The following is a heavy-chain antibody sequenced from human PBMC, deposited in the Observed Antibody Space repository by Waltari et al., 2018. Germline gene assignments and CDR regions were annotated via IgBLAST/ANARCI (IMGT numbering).Heavy chain of an antibody. V-gene: IGHV3-43*01. CDR3: AKADCGGDCYLPSIDY. Sequence: EVQLVESGGVVVQPGGSLRLSCAASGFTFDDYTMHWVRQAPGKGLEWVSLISWDGGSTYYADSVKGRFTISRDNSKNSLYLQMNSLRTEDTALYYCAKADCGGDCYLPSIDYWGQGTLVTVSS. CDR2: ISWDGGST. CDR1: GFTFDDYT. J-gene: IGHJ4*02. D-gene: IGHD2-21*01.